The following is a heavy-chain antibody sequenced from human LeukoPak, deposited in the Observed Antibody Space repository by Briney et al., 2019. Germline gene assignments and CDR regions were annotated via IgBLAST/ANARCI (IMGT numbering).Heavy chain of an antibody. V-gene: IGHV4-61*01. Sequence: KPSETLSLTCTVSGRSVGSGSYYWSWIRQPPGKGLEWIGEIYHSGGTNYNPSLKSRVTISVDTSKNQFSLKLSSVTAADTAVYYCARIKLTWAMVRGVINIGSPVDYWGQGTLVTVSS. CDR1: GRSVGSGSYY. CDR3: ARIKLTWAMVRGVINIGSPVDY. CDR2: IYHSGGT. D-gene: IGHD3-10*01. J-gene: IGHJ4*02.